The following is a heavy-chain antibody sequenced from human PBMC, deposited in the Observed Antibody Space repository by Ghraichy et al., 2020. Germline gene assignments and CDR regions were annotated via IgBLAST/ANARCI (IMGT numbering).Heavy chain of an antibody. V-gene: IGHV4-59*01. D-gene: IGHD6-13*01. Sequence: SETLSLTCTVSGGSISSYYWIWIRQPPGKGLEWIGYIYYSGSINYNPSLKSRVTISVDTSKNQFSLKLSSVTAADTAVYYCAREYIAAAGSGGIDYWGQGTLVTVSS. CDR1: GGSISSYY. CDR3: AREYIAAAGSGGIDY. CDR2: IYYSGSI. J-gene: IGHJ4*02.